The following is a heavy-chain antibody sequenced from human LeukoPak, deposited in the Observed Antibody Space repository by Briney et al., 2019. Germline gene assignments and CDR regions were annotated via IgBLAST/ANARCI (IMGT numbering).Heavy chain of an antibody. D-gene: IGHD2-15*01. CDR1: GYIFTNYG. V-gene: IGHV1-18*01. Sequence: ASVKVSCKASGYIFTNYGITWVRQAPGQGLEWMGWISAHNGDTNYAQTLQGRVTLTTDTSTSTIYMELRTLRSDDTAVYYCARGGPPGGSGAYLDHWGQGTLVTVSS. J-gene: IGHJ4*02. CDR3: ARGGPPGGSGAYLDH. CDR2: ISAHNGDT.